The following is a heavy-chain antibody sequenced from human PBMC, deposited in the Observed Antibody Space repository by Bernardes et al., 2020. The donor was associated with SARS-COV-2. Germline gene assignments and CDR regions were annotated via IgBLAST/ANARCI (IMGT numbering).Heavy chain of an antibody. CDR2: ISSSSSYI. CDR1: GFTFSSYS. J-gene: IGHJ6*04. D-gene: IGHD3-10*01. CDR3: ASGAVGGPPYYYYGMDV. Sequence: GGSLRLSCAASGFTFSSYSMNWVRQAPGKGLEWVSSISSSSSYIYYADSVKGRFTISRDNAKNSLYLQMNSLRAEDTAVYYCASGAVGGPPYYYYGMDVRGKGTTVSVSS. V-gene: IGHV3-21*01.